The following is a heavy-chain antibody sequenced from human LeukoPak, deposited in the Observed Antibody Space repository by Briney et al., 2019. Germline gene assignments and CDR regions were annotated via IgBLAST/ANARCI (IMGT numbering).Heavy chain of an antibody. CDR1: GGSFSGFF. J-gene: IGHJ3*02. CDR3: FRPCRRKGDAFDI. CDR2: INQSRGT. V-gene: IGHV4-34*01. Sequence: SETLSLTCAVQGGSFSGFFWTWMRQPPGKGPEWIGEINQSRGTNYNPSLKSRATISKDPSKNQFSLKLSSVTAADAAVYYCFRPCRRKGDAFDIWGQGTMVTVSS.